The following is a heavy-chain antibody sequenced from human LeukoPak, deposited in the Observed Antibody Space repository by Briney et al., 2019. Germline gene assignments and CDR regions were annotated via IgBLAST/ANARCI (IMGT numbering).Heavy chain of an antibody. CDR3: AKNGDRGAYCSGGTCYPYFYYYMDV. D-gene: IGHD2-15*01. CDR2: ISGSGGST. J-gene: IGHJ6*03. Sequence: PGGSLRLSCAASGFTFSNYGMSWVRQAPGKGLEWVSVISGSGGSTYYADSVKGRFTISRDNSKNTLYLQMNSLRAEDMAIYYCAKNGDRGAYCSGGTCYPYFYYYMDVWGKGTTVTFSS. CDR1: GFTFSNYG. V-gene: IGHV3-23*01.